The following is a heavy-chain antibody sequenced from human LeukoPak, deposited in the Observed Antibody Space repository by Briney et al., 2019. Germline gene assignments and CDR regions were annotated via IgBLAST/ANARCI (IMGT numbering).Heavy chain of an antibody. CDR1: GFSVSGHY. J-gene: IGHJ6*02. Sequence: GGSLRLSCAASGFSVSGHYMSWARQAPGEGLQWVSILFTDGTTYYADSVRGRFAISRDSYRNTLYLHMTGLRADDTALYFCARDRPYYDKGDMDVWGQGTMVTVSS. V-gene: IGHV3-53*01. D-gene: IGHD3-16*01. CDR3: ARDRPYYDKGDMDV. CDR2: LFTDGTT.